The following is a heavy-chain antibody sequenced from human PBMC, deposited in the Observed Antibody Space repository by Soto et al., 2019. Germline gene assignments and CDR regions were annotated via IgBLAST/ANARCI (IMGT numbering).Heavy chain of an antibody. Sequence: GGSLRLSCAASGFTFSILAMGWVRQAPGKGLEWVSVIDYTGGTTYYTDSVKGRFIISRDNSKKILYLQMNSLRTEDTAIYYCAKDAKRTSGWYYFDYWVRGAMVTVSS. CDR1: GFTFSILA. CDR2: IDYTGGTT. CDR3: AKDAKRTSGWYYFDY. V-gene: IGHV3-23*01. D-gene: IGHD6-19*01. J-gene: IGHJ4*02.